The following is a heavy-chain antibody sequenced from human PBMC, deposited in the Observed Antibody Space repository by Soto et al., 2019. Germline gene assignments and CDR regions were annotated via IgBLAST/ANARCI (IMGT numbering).Heavy chain of an antibody. CDR3: ARGKFYAFDF. J-gene: IGHJ3*01. CDR2: IYYSGST. D-gene: IGHD3-3*01. CDR1: GGSLRDSSGC. V-gene: IGHV4-39*01. Sequence: SQTRSLTCTVSGGSLRDSSGCLGWNRQPPGKGLEWIGSIYYSGSTYYNPSLKSRVTISVDTSKNQFSLKLSSVTAADTAVYYCARGKFYAFDFWGQGTMVTVSS.